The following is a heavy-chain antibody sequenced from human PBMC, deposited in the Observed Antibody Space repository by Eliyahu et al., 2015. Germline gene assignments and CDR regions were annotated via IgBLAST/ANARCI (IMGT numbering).Heavy chain of an antibody. J-gene: IGHJ6*02. V-gene: IGHV4-34*01. CDR3: AGPMATEPYYYYYYGMDV. CDR1: GGSFSGYY. Sequence: QVQLQQWGAGLLKPSETLSLTCXVYGGSFSGYYWSWIRQPPGKGLEWIGEINHSGSTNYNPSLKSRVTISVDTSKNQFSLKLSSVTAADTAVYYCAGPMATEPYYYYYYGMDVWGQGTTVTVSS. D-gene: IGHD5-24*01. CDR2: INHSGST.